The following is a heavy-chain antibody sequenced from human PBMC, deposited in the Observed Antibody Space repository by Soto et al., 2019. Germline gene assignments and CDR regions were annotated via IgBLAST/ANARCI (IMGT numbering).Heavy chain of an antibody. CDR3: ARAPRGGVIIVITWAQIDY. Sequence: ASVKVSCTASGFDFTHHYIHWVVQAPGQVLEWMGIISPDGGSTRYSQKFQARITMTRDTSTSTVYMELSSLRSEDTAIYYCARAPRGGVIIVITWAQIDYWGQGTLVTVSS. CDR1: GFDFTHHY. D-gene: IGHD3-10*01. V-gene: IGHV1-46*01. CDR2: ISPDGGST. J-gene: IGHJ4*02.